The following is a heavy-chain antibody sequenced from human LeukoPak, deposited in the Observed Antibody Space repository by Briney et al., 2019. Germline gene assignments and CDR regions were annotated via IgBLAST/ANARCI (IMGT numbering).Heavy chain of an antibody. CDR1: GYSFTSYW. V-gene: IGHV5-51*01. Sequence: GESLKISCKGSGYSFTSYWIGWVRQMPGKGLEWMGIIYPGDSDTRYSPSFQGQVTISADKSISTAYLQWSSLKASDTAMYYCARLRVPASAPEAFDIWGQGTMVTVSS. D-gene: IGHD2-2*01. CDR3: ARLRVPASAPEAFDI. CDR2: IYPGDSDT. J-gene: IGHJ3*02.